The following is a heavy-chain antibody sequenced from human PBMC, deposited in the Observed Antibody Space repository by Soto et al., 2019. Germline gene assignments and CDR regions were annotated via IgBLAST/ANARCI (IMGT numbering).Heavy chain of an antibody. CDR1: GFTFCSYA. J-gene: IGHJ4*02. CDR3: APRWGTFDY. Sequence: GGSLRLSCAASGFTFCSYAMHWVRQAPGKGLEWVAVISYDGSNKYYADSVKGRFTISRDNSKNTLYLQMNSLRAEDTAVYYCAPRWGTFDYWGQGTLVTVSS. V-gene: IGHV3-30-3*01. D-gene: IGHD3-16*01. CDR2: ISYDGSNK.